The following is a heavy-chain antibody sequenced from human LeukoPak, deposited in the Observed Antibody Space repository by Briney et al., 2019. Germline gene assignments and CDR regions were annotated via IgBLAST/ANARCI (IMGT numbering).Heavy chain of an antibody. J-gene: IGHJ4*02. CDR2: FDPEEGET. D-gene: IGHD6-19*01. V-gene: IGHV1-24*01. CDR3: ATVPRYSSGWYSHIPSYYFDY. CDR1: GYTLTEIS. Sequence: GASVKVSCKVSGYTLTEISMHWVRQAPGKGLEWMGGFDPEEGETIYAQKFQGRVTMTEDTSTDTAYMELSSLRSEDTAVYYCATVPRYSSGWYSHIPSYYFDYWGQGTLVTVSS.